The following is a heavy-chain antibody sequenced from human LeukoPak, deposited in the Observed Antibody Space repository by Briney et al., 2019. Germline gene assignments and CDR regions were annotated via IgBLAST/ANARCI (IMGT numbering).Heavy chain of an antibody. Sequence: SVKVSCKASGGTFSSYAISWVRQAPGQGLEWMGRIIPILGIANYAQKFQGRVTITADESTSTAYMELSSLRSEDTAVYYCEIAAAGTGYDYWGQGTLVTVSS. D-gene: IGHD6-13*01. CDR3: EIAAAGTGYDY. CDR1: GGTFSSYA. J-gene: IGHJ4*02. V-gene: IGHV1-69*04. CDR2: IIPILGIA.